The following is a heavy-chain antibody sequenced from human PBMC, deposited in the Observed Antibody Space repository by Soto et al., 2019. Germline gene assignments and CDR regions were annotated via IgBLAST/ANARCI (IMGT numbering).Heavy chain of an antibody. CDR3: ARDVGYHYDGSPSGQFDF. J-gene: IGHJ4*02. CDR1: GNSISTTNW. CDR2: IYHSGST. D-gene: IGHD3-22*01. Sequence: LSLTCVVSGNSISTTNWWSWVRQSPGKGLEWIGEIYHSGSTNYNPSLKSRVTISVDKSKNQFSLKLSSVTAADTAVYYCARDVGYHYDGSPSGQFDFWGQGTLVTVSS. V-gene: IGHV4-4*02.